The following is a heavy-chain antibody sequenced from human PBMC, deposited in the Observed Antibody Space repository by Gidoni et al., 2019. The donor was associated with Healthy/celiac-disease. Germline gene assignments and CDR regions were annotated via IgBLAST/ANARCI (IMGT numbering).Heavy chain of an antibody. CDR1: RCTFTNAW. J-gene: IGHJ4*02. D-gene: IGHD2-2*01. CDR2: INSKTNGGTT. V-gene: IGHV3-15*01. CDR3: STVGSCYPGEY. Sequence: EVQLVESGGGLVKPGGSLSLFCAASRCTFTNAWMSWVRQAPGKGLVWVGRINSKTNGGTTDYAAPVKGRFTISRDDSQNTLFLQMNSLKTEDTAVYYCSTVGSCYPGEYWGQGTLVTVSS.